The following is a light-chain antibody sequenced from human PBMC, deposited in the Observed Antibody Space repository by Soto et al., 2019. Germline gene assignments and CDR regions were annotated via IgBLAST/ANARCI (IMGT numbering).Light chain of an antibody. V-gene: IGLV2-23*01. CDR2: EDS. Sequence: QSVLTQPASVSGSPGQSITISCTGTSSDVGNYNLVSWYQHHPGKAPKLMIYEDSKRPSGVSNRFSGSKSGNTASLTISGLQAEDEADYYCCSYAISSTYVFGIGTKVTDL. CDR1: SSDVGNYNL. J-gene: IGLJ1*01. CDR3: CSYAISSTYV.